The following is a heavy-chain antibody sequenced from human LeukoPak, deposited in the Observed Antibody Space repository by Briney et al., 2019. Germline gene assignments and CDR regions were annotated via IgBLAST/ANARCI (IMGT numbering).Heavy chain of an antibody. Sequence: PSETLSLTCAVYGGSFSGYYWSWIRKPPGKGLEWIGEINHSVSTNYNPSLKSRVTISVDTSKNQFSLKLSSVTATDTAVYYCARGGRDGYSSWGQGTLVTVSS. CDR2: INHSVST. CDR1: GGSFSGYY. D-gene: IGHD5-24*01. V-gene: IGHV4-34*01. J-gene: IGHJ5*02. CDR3: ARGGRDGYSS.